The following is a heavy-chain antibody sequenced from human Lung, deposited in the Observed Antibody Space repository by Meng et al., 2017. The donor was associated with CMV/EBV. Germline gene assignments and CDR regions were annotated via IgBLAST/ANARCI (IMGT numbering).Heavy chain of an antibody. CDR3: AKSSDNGWSS. CDR1: GYTFSGFY. Sequence: VQLVQSVAEGKRPGASVKISCQASGYTFSGFYMNWARQAPGHGLEWLGRVNPVSDDTHYAQKFVGRLTVTRGATINTAFMELTSLRPDDTAVYYCAKSSDNGWSSWGPGTLVTVSS. D-gene: IGHD6-19*01. V-gene: IGHV1-2*06. J-gene: IGHJ4*01. CDR2: VNPVSDDT.